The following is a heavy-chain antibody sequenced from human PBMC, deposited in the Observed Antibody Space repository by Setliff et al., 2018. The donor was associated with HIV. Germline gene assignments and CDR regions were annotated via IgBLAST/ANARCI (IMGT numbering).Heavy chain of an antibody. J-gene: IGHJ3*01. CDR2: IKSERDGGTK. V-gene: IGHV3-15*07. CDR3: STLVGANPYHDAFDV. CDR1: GFTFNKVW. Sequence: PGESLTISCAASGFTFNKVWMNWVRQAPGKGLEWIGRIKSERDGGTKDYAAPVKGRFTISVDDSKTTLYLQMNSLKTEDTAVYYCSTLVGANPYHDAFDVWGQGTKVTVSS. D-gene: IGHD1-26*01.